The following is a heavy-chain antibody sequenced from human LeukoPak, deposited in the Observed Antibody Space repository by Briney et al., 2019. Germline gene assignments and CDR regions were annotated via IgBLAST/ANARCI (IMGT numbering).Heavy chain of an antibody. CDR3: AREVTIFGVVIGGGDV. Sequence: GGSLRLSCAASGFTVSSNYMSWVRQAPGKGLVWVSVIYSGGSTYYADSVKGRFTISRDNSKNTLYLHMNSLRAEDTAVYYCAREVTIFGVVIGGGDVWGKGTTVTVSS. J-gene: IGHJ6*04. V-gene: IGHV3-66*02. CDR2: IYSGGST. D-gene: IGHD3-3*01. CDR1: GFTVSSNY.